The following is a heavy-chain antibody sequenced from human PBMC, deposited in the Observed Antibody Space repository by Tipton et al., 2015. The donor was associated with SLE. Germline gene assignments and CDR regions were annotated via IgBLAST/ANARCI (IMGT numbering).Heavy chain of an antibody. D-gene: IGHD4-17*01. Sequence: TLSLTCAVSGYSISSGYYWGWIRQPPGKGLEWIGSIYHSGSTYYNPSLKSRVTISVDTSKNQFSLKLSSVTAADTAVYYCARSHYGDAAYYWGQGTLVTVSS. V-gene: IGHV4-38-2*01. CDR2: IYHSGST. CDR1: GYSISSGYY. J-gene: IGHJ4*02. CDR3: ARSHYGDAAYY.